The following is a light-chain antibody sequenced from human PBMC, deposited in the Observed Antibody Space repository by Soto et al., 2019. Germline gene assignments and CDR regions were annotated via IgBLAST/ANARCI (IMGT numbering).Light chain of an antibody. V-gene: IGLV2-14*03. Sequence: QSALTQPASVSGSPGQSITISCTGTSGDVGGHNYVSWYQQHPGKTPKLMIYDVSNRTSGVSNRFSGSKSGNTASLSISGLQAEDEADYYCSSYRSTSTLYVFGTGTKLTVL. CDR2: DVS. CDR3: SSYRSTSTLYV. J-gene: IGLJ1*01. CDR1: SGDVGGHNY.